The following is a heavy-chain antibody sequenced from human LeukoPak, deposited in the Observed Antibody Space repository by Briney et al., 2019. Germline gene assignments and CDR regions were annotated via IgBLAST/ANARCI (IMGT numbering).Heavy chain of an antibody. CDR1: GFTFSSYG. D-gene: IGHD3-22*01. CDR2: ISGSGGST. CDR3: AKSPVVVITRGAFDI. V-gene: IGHV3-23*01. J-gene: IGHJ3*02. Sequence: GGSLRLSCAASGFTFSSYGMSWVRQAPGKGLEWVSAISGSGGSTYYADSVKGRFTISRDNSKNTLYLQMNSLRAEDTALYYCAKSPVVVITRGAFDIWGQGTMVTVSS.